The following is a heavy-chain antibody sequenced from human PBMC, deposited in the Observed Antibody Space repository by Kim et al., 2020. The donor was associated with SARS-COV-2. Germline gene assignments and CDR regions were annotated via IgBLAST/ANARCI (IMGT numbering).Heavy chain of an antibody. CDR1: GFTFSSYG. V-gene: IGHV3-33*05. CDR2: ISYDGSNK. J-gene: IGHJ6*02. CDR3: ARDLGTYCSGGSCYSWRYYYYYYGMDV. Sequence: GGSLRLSCAASGFTFSSYGMHWVRQAPGKGLEWVAVISYDGSNKYYADSVKGRFTISRDNSKNTLYLQMNSLRAEDTAVYYCARDLGTYCSGGSCYSWRYYYYYYGMDVWGQGTTVTVSS. D-gene: IGHD2-15*01.